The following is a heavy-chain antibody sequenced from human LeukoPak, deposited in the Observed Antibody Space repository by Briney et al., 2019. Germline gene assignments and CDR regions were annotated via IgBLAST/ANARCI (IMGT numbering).Heavy chain of an antibody. J-gene: IGHJ4*02. V-gene: IGHV3-33*01. CDR1: GFTFSSYG. CDR2: IWYDGSNK. D-gene: IGHD3-9*01. Sequence: PGRSLRLSCAASGFTFSSYGMHWVRQAPGKGLEWVAVIWYDGSNKHYADSVKGRFTISRDNSKNTLYLQMNSLRAEDTAVYYCARAIDILTGYGPMGYWGQGTLVTVSS. CDR3: ARAIDILTGYGPMGY.